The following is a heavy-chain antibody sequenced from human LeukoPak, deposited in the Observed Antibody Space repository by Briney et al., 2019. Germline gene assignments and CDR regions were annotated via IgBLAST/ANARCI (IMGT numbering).Heavy chain of an antibody. V-gene: IGHV4-30-2*01. D-gene: IGHD1-26*01. CDR2: IYHRGST. J-gene: IGHJ4*02. Sequence: PSQTLSLTCAVSGGSFSSGGYTWSWLRQPPGKGLEWIGYIYHRGSTYYNSSLKSRVTISADRSKNQFSLKLSSVTAADTAVYYCARDGPSGSYYYWGQGTLVTVSS. CDR1: GGSFSSGGYT. CDR3: ARDGPSGSYYY.